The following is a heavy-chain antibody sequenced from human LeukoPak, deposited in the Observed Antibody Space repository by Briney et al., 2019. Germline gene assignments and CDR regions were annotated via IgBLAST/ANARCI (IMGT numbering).Heavy chain of an antibody. D-gene: IGHD2-15*01. CDR3: AREYCSGGSCYSMFDP. Sequence: ASVKVSCKASGYTFTRYAMNWVRQAPGQGLEWMGWINTNTGNPTYAQGFTGRFVFSLDTSVSTAYLQICSLKAEDTAVYYCAREYCSGGSCYSMFDPWGQGTLVTVSS. CDR1: GYTFTRYA. CDR2: INTNTGNP. J-gene: IGHJ5*02. V-gene: IGHV7-4-1*01.